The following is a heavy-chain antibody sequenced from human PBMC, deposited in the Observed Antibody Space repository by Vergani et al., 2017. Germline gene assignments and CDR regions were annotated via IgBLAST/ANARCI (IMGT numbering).Heavy chain of an antibody. D-gene: IGHD2-15*01. V-gene: IGHV4-61*02. CDR2: ISASGNA. J-gene: IGHJ3*01. CDR3: ARRSGGYCNGGKFHPLRTALDV. CDR1: GGSISAGYYF. Sequence: QVQLQASGPGRVKPSQTLSLTCTMSGGSISAGYYFWSWLRQPAGKGLEWLGHISASGNASHSPSLKTRVSMSVDTSKNQFSLTVTSVTAADTAIYFCARRSGGYCNGGKFHPLRTALDVWGHGTVVTVSS.